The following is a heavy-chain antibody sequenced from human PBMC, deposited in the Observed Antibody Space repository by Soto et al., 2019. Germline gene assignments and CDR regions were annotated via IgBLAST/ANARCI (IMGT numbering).Heavy chain of an antibody. CDR3: ARGLPTTVTTYYYYGMDV. Sequence: QVQLVQSGAEVKKPGASVKVSCKASGYTFTSYDINWVRQATGQGLEWMGWMNPNSGNPGYAQKFQGRVTMTRNTSISTAYMELSSLRSEDTAVYYCARGLPTTVTTYYYYGMDVWGQGTTVTVSS. CDR1: GYTFTSYD. D-gene: IGHD4-17*01. J-gene: IGHJ6*02. CDR2: MNPNSGNP. V-gene: IGHV1-8*01.